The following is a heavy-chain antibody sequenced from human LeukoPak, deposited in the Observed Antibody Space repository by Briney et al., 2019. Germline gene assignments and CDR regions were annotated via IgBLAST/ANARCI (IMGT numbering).Heavy chain of an antibody. Sequence: GGSLRLSCAASGFTFSGSAMHWVRQASGKGLEWVGRIRSKANSYATAYAASVKGRFTISRDDSKNTLYLQMNSLKTEDTAVYYCTTDLVVTAAYYFDYWGQGTLVTVSS. CDR1: GFTFSGSA. CDR2: IRSKANSYAT. D-gene: IGHD2-21*02. CDR3: TTDLVVTAAYYFDY. V-gene: IGHV3-73*01. J-gene: IGHJ4*02.